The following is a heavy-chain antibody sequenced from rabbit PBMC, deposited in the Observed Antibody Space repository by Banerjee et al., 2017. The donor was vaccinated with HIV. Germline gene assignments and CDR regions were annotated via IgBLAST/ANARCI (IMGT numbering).Heavy chain of an antibody. CDR2: INTGSGST. Sequence: QSLEESGGDLVTPGASLTLTCKAPGIDFSSYGISWVRQAPGKGLEWIGYINTGSGSTDYANWVNGRFTISLDNAQNTVFLQMTSLTAADTATYFCAKYAGDSYYALWGQGTLVTVS. CDR3: AKYAGDSYYAL. D-gene: IGHD8-1*01. J-gene: IGHJ3*01. CDR1: GIDFSSYG. V-gene: IGHV1S43*01.